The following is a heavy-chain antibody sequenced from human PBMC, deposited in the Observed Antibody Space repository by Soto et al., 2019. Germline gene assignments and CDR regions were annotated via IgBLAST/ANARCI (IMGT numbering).Heavy chain of an antibody. J-gene: IGHJ5*02. CDR2: ISSSSTTI. V-gene: IGHV3-48*01. CDR3: ARDLSSGWSSYSDP. Sequence: EVQLVESGGGLVQPGWSLRLSCAASGFTFSTSTMNWVRQAPGKGLEWVAYISSSSTTIYYADSVKGRFTISRDNAKNSLYLQMSSLSPDAKAVYYCARDLSSGWSSYSDPWGQGTLVTVSS. CDR1: GFTFSTST. D-gene: IGHD6-19*01.